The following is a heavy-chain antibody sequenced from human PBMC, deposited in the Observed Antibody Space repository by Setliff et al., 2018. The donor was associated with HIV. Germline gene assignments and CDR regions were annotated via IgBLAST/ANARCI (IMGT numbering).Heavy chain of an antibody. Sequence: SETLSLTCTVSGGSISSNSYYWGWFRQPPGKGLEWIGSIYYSGSTYYNPSLKSRVTMSVDTSKNQFSLKLSSVTAADTAVYYCARDGYSSSWYVISGSFDYWGQGILVTVSS. V-gene: IGHV4-39*07. CDR2: IYYSGST. CDR3: ARDGYSSSWYVISGSFDY. CDR1: GGSISSNSYY. J-gene: IGHJ4*02. D-gene: IGHD6-13*01.